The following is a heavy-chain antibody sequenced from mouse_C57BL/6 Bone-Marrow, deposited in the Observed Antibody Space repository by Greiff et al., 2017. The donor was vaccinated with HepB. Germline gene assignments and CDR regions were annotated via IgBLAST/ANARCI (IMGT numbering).Heavy chain of an antibody. J-gene: IGHJ2*01. CDR2: IRNKANNHAT. Sequence: VQLKESGGGLVQPGGSMKLSCAASGFTFSDAWMDWVRQSPEKGLEWVAEIRNKANNHATYYAESVKGRFTISRDDSKSSVYLQMNSLRAEDTGIYYCTTPVVATGRDYWGQGTTLTVSS. D-gene: IGHD1-1*01. CDR3: TTPVVATGRDY. CDR1: GFTFSDAW. V-gene: IGHV6-6*01.